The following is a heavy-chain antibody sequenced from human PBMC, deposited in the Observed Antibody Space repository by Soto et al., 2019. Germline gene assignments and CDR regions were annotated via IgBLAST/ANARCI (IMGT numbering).Heavy chain of an antibody. D-gene: IGHD3-22*01. V-gene: IGHV4-31*03. CDR3: ARGQITYYDNISGSLYFFDY. CDR2: IYYTGST. Sequence: SETLSLTCTVSGASISNGGYYWTWIRQHLGKDLECLGDIYYTGSTFYNPSLKGRLSISLDTSKNQFSLNLSAVTAADTAVYYCARGQITYYDNISGSLYFFDYWGQGTLVTV. CDR1: GASISNGGYY. J-gene: IGHJ4*02.